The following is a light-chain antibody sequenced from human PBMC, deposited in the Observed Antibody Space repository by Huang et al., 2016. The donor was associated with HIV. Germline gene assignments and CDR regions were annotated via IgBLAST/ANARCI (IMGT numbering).Light chain of an antibody. CDR2: DAS. V-gene: IGKV3-11*01. Sequence: EIVLTQSPATLSLSPGEGATLSCRASQSIGSYLAWYQQRPGQAPRLLIYDASIRATGIPARFRGRGAGTDFTLTISSLEPEDCAVYYCQQRNNWPPWTFGKGTKVELK. CDR1: QSIGSY. J-gene: IGKJ1*01. CDR3: QQRNNWPPWT.